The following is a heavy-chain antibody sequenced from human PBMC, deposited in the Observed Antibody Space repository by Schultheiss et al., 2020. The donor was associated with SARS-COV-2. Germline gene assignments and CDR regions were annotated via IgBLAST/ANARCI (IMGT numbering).Heavy chain of an antibody. Sequence: GGSLRLSCAASGFTFSSYGMHWVRQAPGKGLEWVAVISYDGSNKYYADSVKGRFTISRDNSKNSLYLQMNSLRAEDTAVYYCARDPDCSSTSCYTDNWFDPWGRGTLVTVSS. CDR3: ARDPDCSSTSCYTDNWFDP. J-gene: IGHJ5*02. V-gene: IGHV3-30*03. CDR1: GFTFSSYG. D-gene: IGHD2-2*02. CDR2: ISYDGSNK.